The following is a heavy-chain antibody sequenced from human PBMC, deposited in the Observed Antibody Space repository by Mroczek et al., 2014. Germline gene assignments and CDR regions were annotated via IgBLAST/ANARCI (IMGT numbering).Heavy chain of an antibody. CDR1: GGSFSGYY. D-gene: IGHD3-10*01. J-gene: IGHJ5*02. Sequence: QVQLQQWGAGLLKPSETLSLTCAVYGGSFSGYYWSWIRQPPGKGLEWIGEINHSGSTNYNPSLKSRVTISVDTSKNQFSLKLSSVTAADTAVYYCARVPAPMVRGPDRWFDPWGQGTLVTVSS. CDR2: INHSGST. CDR3: ARVPAPMVRGPDRWFDP. V-gene: IGHV4-34*01.